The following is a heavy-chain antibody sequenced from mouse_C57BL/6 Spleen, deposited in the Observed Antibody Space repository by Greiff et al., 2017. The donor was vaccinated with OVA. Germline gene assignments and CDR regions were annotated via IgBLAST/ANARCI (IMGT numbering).Heavy chain of an antibody. Sequence: VQLQQSGPELVKPGASVKLSCKASGYTFTSYDINWVKQRPGQGLEWIGWIYPRDGSTKYNEKFKGKATLTVDTSSSTAYMELHSLTSEDSAVYFCARKGPYTTVVAPDYWGQGTTLTVSS. V-gene: IGHV1-85*01. D-gene: IGHD1-1*01. CDR2: IYPRDGST. J-gene: IGHJ2*01. CDR3: ARKGPYTTVVAPDY. CDR1: GYTFTSYD.